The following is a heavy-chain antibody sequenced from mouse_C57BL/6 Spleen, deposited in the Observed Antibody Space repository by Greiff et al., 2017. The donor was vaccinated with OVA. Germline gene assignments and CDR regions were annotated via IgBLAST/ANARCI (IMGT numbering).Heavy chain of an antibody. Sequence: VQLQQPGAELVKPGASVKMSCKASGYTFTSYWITWVKQRPGQGLEWIGDIYPGSGSTNYNEKFKSKATLTVDTSSSTAYMQLSSLTSEDSAVYYCARWEDVLYDYAWFAYWGQGTLVTVSA. V-gene: IGHV1-55*01. CDR2: IYPGSGST. CDR1: GYTFTSYW. CDR3: ARWEDVLYDYAWFAY. D-gene: IGHD2-4*01. J-gene: IGHJ3*01.